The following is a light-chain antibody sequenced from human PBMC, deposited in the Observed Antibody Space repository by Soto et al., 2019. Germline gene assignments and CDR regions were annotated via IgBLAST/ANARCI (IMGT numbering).Light chain of an antibody. CDR2: DVT. V-gene: IGLV2-11*01. J-gene: IGLJ1*01. CDR3: CSYADKYTYV. CDR1: NSDVGDYDY. Sequence: QSALTQPRSVSGSPGQSVTIFCTGTNSDVGDYDYVSWYQHHAGKAPKLLVYDVTKRPSGVPARFSGSKSGNTASLTISGLQADDEADYYCCSYADKYTYVFGTGTKVTVL.